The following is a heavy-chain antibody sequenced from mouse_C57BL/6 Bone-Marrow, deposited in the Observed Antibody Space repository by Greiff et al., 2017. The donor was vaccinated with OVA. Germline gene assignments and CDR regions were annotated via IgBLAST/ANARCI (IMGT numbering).Heavy chain of an antibody. Sequence: EVMLVESEGGLVQPGSSMKLSCTASGFTFSDYYMAWVRQVPEKGLEWVANINYDGSSTYYLDSLKSRFIISRDNAKNILYLQMSSLKSEDTATYYCARDTFYGSTTRAMDYWGQGTSVTVSS. CDR3: ARDTFYGSTTRAMDY. J-gene: IGHJ4*01. D-gene: IGHD1-1*01. CDR1: GFTFSDYY. CDR2: INYDGSST. V-gene: IGHV5-16*01.